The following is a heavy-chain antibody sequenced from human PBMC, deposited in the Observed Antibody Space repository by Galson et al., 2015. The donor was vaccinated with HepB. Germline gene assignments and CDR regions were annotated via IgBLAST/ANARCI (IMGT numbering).Heavy chain of an antibody. V-gene: IGHV1-69*06. D-gene: IGHD3-22*01. Sequence: SVKVSCKASGGSLSNFGISWVRQAPGQGLEWVGGIIPFFGTTNYPEKLQGRVTITADTSTNTAYLEMNSLRSEDTAVYYCARDRKNYYGSSGLLWFDPWGQGTLVTVSS. CDR3: ARDRKNYYGSSGLLWFDP. CDR2: IIPFFGTT. CDR1: GGSLSNFG. J-gene: IGHJ5*01.